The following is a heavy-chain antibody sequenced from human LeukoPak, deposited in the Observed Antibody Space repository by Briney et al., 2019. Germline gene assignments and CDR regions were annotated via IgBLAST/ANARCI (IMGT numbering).Heavy chain of an antibody. Sequence: GGSLRLSCAASGFTFSDHYMSWIRQAPGKGLEWVSSISSSSSYIYYADSVKGRFTISRDNAKNSLYLQMNSLRAEDAAVYYCARDILPFNYWGQGTLVTVSS. CDR1: GFTFSDHY. D-gene: IGHD3-10*01. CDR2: ISSSSSYI. V-gene: IGHV3-11*06. J-gene: IGHJ4*02. CDR3: ARDILPFNY.